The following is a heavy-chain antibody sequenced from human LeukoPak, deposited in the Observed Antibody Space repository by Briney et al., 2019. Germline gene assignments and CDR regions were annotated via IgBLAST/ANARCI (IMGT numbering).Heavy chain of an antibody. D-gene: IGHD6-19*01. V-gene: IGHV3-9*01. J-gene: IGHJ4*02. Sequence: PGGSLRLSCAASGFTFDDYAMHWVRQAPGKGLEWVSGISWNSGSIGYADSVKGRFTISRDNAKNSLYLQMNSLRAEDTALYYCAKDMAGSFEYFDCWGQGTLVTVFS. CDR2: ISWNSGSI. CDR1: GFTFDDYA. CDR3: AKDMAGSFEYFDC.